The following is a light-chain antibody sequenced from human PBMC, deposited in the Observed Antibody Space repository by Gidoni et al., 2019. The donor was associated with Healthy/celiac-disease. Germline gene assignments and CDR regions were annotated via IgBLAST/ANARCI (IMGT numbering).Light chain of an antibody. V-gene: IGKV1-5*03. J-gene: IGKJ5*01. CDR1: QSISSW. CDR3: QQYNSYSSIT. CDR2: KAS. Sequence: DIHMTQSPSTLSASVGDRVTITCRASQSISSWLAWYQQKPGKAPKLLIYKASSLESGVPSRFSGSGSGTEFTLTISSLQPDDFATYYCQQYNSYSSITFXXXTRLEIK.